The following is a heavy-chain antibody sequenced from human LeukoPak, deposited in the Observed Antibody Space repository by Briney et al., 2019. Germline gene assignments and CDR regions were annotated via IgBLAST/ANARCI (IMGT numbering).Heavy chain of an antibody. V-gene: IGHV1-2*02. D-gene: IGHD3-10*01. J-gene: IGHJ3*02. Sequence: ASVKVSCKASGYTFTGYYIHWVRQAPGQGLEWMGWINPNNGGTNYAQKFQGRVTMTRDTSISTAYMELSRLRSDDTAVYYCARDLISRRGSGTSCAFDIWGQGTMVTVSS. CDR1: GYTFTGYY. CDR3: ARDLISRRGSGTSCAFDI. CDR2: INPNNGGT.